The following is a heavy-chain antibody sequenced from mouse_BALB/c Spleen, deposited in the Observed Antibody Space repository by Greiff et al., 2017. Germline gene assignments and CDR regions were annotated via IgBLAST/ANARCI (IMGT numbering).Heavy chain of an antibody. CDR3: GRERNDYGYAMDY. V-gene: IGHV1-39*01. CDR1: GYSFTDYI. D-gene: IGHD2-4*01. CDR2: INPYYGST. Sequence: VQLQQTGPELVKPGASVKISCKASGYSFTDYIMPWVKQSPGKSLEWIGNINPYYGSTSYNLKFKGKATLTVDKSSSTAYMQLNSLTSEDSAVYYYGRERNDYGYAMDYWGQGTSVTVSS. J-gene: IGHJ4*01.